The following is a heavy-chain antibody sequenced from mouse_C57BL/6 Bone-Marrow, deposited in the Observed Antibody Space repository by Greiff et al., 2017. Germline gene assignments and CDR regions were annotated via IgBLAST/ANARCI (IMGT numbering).Heavy chain of an antibody. CDR3: ARDFYYDGSSYYYYAMDY. CDR1: GYTFTDYY. D-gene: IGHD1-1*01. CDR2: IYPGSGNT. Sequence: VQLQQSGPELVKPGASVKISCKASGYTFTDYYINWVKQRPGQGLEWIGWIYPGSGNTKYNEKFKGKATLTVDTSSSTAYMQLSSLTSEDSAVYFCARDFYYDGSSYYYYAMDYWGQGTSVTVSS. V-gene: IGHV1-84*01. J-gene: IGHJ4*01.